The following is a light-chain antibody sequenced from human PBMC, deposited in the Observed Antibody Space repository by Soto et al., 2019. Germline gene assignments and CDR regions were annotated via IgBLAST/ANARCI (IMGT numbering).Light chain of an antibody. CDR1: QSVRSNF. CDR3: QRYDSLRT. V-gene: IGKV3-20*01. Sequence: EIVLTQSPGTLYLSPGERATLSCRASQSVRSNFLAWYQQKPGQAPRLLIYGASNRATGIPDRFSGSGSGTDFTLTITRLEPEDFAMYYCQRYDSLRTFGQGTKVDIK. J-gene: IGKJ1*01. CDR2: GAS.